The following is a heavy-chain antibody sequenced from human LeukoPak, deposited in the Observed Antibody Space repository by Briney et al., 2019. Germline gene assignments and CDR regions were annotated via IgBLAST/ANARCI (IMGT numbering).Heavy chain of an antibody. CDR3: TRETSSRYFDY. CDR1: GYTFTSYD. Sequence: ASVTVSCKASGYTFTSYDINWVRQATGQGLEWMGWMNPNSGRTGYAQNFQGRITITRNTSISTAYMELSSLRSEDTAVYYCTRETSSRYFDYWGQGTLVTVSS. CDR2: MNPNSGRT. J-gene: IGHJ4*02. V-gene: IGHV1-8*01.